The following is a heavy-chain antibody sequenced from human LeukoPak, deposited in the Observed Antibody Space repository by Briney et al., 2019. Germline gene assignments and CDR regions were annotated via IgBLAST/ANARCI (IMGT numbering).Heavy chain of an antibody. CDR3: ARNKVPYSSGFSHYFDY. V-gene: IGHV3-48*02. CDR2: VSDTGNI. Sequence: GGSLRLSCAASGFTFSSFTMNWVRQAPGKGLEWVSTVSDTGNIHYSDSVKGRFTISRDNAKNSLYLQMNSLRDEDTAVYYCARNKVPYSSGFSHYFDYWGQGTLVTVSS. CDR1: GFTFSSFT. D-gene: IGHD6-19*01. J-gene: IGHJ4*02.